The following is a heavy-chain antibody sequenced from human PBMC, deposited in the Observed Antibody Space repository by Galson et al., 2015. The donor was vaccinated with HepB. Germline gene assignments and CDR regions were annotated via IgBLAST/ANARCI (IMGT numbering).Heavy chain of an antibody. CDR1: GFTFSSYA. V-gene: IGHV3-64D*06. J-gene: IGHJ6*02. D-gene: IGHD6-13*01. CDR2: ISSNGGST. CDR3: RATQQLVEGYGMDV. Sequence: SLRLSCAASGFTFSSYAMHWVRQAPGKGLEYVSAISSNGGSTYYADSAKGRFTISRDNSKNTLYLQMSSLRAEDTAVYYCRATQQLVEGYGMDVWGQGTTVTVSS.